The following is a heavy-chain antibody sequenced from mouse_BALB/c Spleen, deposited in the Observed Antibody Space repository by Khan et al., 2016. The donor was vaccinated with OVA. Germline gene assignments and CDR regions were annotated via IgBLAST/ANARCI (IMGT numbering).Heavy chain of an antibody. V-gene: IGHV14-1*02. CDR1: GFSIKDYY. D-gene: IGHD2-1*01. CDR2: IDPENGNT. Sequence: VQLQQPGAELLRPGALVKLSCKASGFSIKDYYMHWVKQRPEQGLEWIGWIDPENGNTIYDPNFQGKASITADTSSNTAYLQLSSLTSEDTAVYYCARVGDGNYWFAYWGQGTLVTVSA. J-gene: IGHJ3*01. CDR3: ARVGDGNYWFAY.